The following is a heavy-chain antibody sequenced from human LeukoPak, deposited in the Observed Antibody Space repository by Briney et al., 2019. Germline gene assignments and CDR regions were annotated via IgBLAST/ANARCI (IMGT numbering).Heavy chain of an antibody. CDR1: GFTVSSNY. CDR3: ARERPGMDYMDV. V-gene: IGHV3-53*01. J-gene: IGHJ6*03. Sequence: PGGSLRLSCAASGFTVSSNYMSWVRQAPGKGLDWVSVIYSGGSTYYADSVKGRFTISRDNSKNTLYLQMNSLRAEDTAVYYCARERPGMDYMDVWGKGTTVTVSS. CDR2: IYSGGST.